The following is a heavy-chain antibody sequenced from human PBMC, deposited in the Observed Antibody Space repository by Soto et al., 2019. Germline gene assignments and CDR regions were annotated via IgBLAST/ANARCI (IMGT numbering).Heavy chain of an antibody. V-gene: IGHV4-30-2*01. CDR1: GDSITTDGYS. Sequence: LSLTCNVSGDSITTDGYSWSWIRQPPGKGLEWIGYIYHTGTAYYNPSLKSRVTLSVDRSKNQFSLSLSSMTAADTAVYYCAREAWESNFDFWGQGTLVTVSA. D-gene: IGHD1-26*01. J-gene: IGHJ4*02. CDR3: AREAWESNFDF. CDR2: IYHTGTA.